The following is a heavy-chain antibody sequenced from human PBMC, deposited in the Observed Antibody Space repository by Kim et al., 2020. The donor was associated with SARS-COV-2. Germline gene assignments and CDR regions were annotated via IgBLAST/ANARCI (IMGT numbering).Heavy chain of an antibody. D-gene: IGHD3-10*01. CDR1: GNTLTNYG. Sequence: ASVKVSCKASGNTLTNYGIHWVRQAPGQRLEWLGWINAGNAVKANTKYSQKIQDRVTITRDTSGNTVYMELSSLRSKDTAVYYCARMVRVGGLDVWGQGTTVTVSS. CDR3: ARMVRVGGLDV. J-gene: IGHJ6*02. CDR2: INAGNAVKANT. V-gene: IGHV1-3*01.